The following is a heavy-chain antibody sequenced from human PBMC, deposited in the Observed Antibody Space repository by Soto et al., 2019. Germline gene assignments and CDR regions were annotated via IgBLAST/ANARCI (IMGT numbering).Heavy chain of an antibody. D-gene: IGHD2-15*01. V-gene: IGHV3-23*01. Sequence: GGSLRLSCAASGFTFSSYAMSWVRQAPGKGLEWVSAISGSGGSTYYADSVKGRFTISRDNSKNTLYLQMNSLRAEDTAVYYCAKEGCSGGSCYLYNWFDPWGQGTLVTVSS. CDR3: AKEGCSGGSCYLYNWFDP. J-gene: IGHJ5*02. CDR2: ISGSGGST. CDR1: GFTFSSYA.